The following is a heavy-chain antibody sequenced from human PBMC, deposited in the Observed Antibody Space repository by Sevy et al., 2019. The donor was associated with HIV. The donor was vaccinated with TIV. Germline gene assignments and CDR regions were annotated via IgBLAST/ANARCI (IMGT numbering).Heavy chain of an antibody. CDR2: IRYDGSNK. CDR3: AKDWYDYWSGYYTGMDY. CDR1: GFTFSSNG. J-gene: IGHJ4*02. Sequence: GGSLRLSCAASGFTFSSNGMHWVRQAPGKGLEWVAFIRYDGSNKYYADSVKGRFTISRDNSKNTLYLQMNSLRAEDRAVYYCAKDWYDYWSGYYTGMDYWGQGTLVTVSS. D-gene: IGHD3-3*01. V-gene: IGHV3-30*02.